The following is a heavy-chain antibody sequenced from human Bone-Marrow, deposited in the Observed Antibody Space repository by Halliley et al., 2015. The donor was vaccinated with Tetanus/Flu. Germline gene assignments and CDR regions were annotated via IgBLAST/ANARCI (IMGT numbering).Heavy chain of an antibody. Sequence: SLRLSCAASGFTFNNAWMRWVRQAPGKGLEWVGRIKSKTDGGTTDYAAPVKGRLTISRDDSKNTLYLQMNSLKTEDTAVYYCASVPQWAVAGLIYWGQGTLVTVSS. V-gene: IGHV3-15*01. J-gene: IGHJ4*02. D-gene: IGHD6-19*01. CDR2: IKSKTDGGTT. CDR1: GFTFNNAW. CDR3: ASVPQWAVAGLIY.